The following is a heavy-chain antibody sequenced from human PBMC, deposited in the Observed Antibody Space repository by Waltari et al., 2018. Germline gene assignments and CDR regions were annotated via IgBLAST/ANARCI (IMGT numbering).Heavy chain of an antibody. J-gene: IGHJ4*02. Sequence: QVQLQESGPGLVNPSQNLSLTCSVSGGSINSDDYYWSWVRQPLGKGLEWIGYIYFSGSTYFNPSLKSRVTMSIDTSKNQFTLHLTSVTAADTAVYYCAGSLRGYNPGDYWGQGTLITVSS. V-gene: IGHV4-30-4*01. CDR3: AGSLRGYNPGDY. CDR2: IYFSGST. CDR1: GGSINSDDYY. D-gene: IGHD5-12*01.